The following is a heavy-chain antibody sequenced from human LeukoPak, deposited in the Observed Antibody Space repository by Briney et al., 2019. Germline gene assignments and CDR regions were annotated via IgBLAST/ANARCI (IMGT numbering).Heavy chain of an antibody. CDR1: GFTISSYA. V-gene: IGHV3-30-3*02. CDR3: AKWTVVVPAAIPRTAEQIYYFDY. J-gene: IGHJ4*02. Sequence: GGSLRLSCAASGFTISSYAMHWVRQAPGKGLEWVAVISYDGSNKYYADSVKGRFTISRDNSKNTLYLQMNSLRAEDTAVYYCAKWTVVVPAAIPRTAEQIYYFDYWGQGTLVTVSS. CDR2: ISYDGSNK. D-gene: IGHD2-2*02.